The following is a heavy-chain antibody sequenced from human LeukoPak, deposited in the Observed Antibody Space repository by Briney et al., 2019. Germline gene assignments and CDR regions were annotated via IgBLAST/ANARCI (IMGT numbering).Heavy chain of an antibody. J-gene: IGHJ4*02. V-gene: IGHV4-39*01. CDR3: ARLGIGLLDY. D-gene: IGHD2-21*02. Sequence: SETLSLTCTVSGGSISSSSYYWGWIRQPPGTGLEWIGIIYYSGSTHYNPSLKSRVTISVDTSKNQFSLKLSSVTAADTAVYYCARLGIGLLDYWGQGTLVTVSS. CDR2: IYYSGST. CDR1: GGSISSSSYY.